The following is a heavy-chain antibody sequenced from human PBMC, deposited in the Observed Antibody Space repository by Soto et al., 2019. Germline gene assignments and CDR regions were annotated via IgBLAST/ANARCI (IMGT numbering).Heavy chain of an antibody. Sequence: SETLSLTCTVSGGSISSGGYYWSWIRQHPGKGLEWIGYIYYSGSTYYNPSLKSRVTISVDTSKNQFSLKLSSVTAADTAVYYCARERGTYYDFWSGYHLDYWGQGTLVTVSS. D-gene: IGHD3-3*01. J-gene: IGHJ4*02. V-gene: IGHV4-30-4*08. CDR3: ARERGTYYDFWSGYHLDY. CDR2: IYYSGST. CDR1: GGSISSGGYY.